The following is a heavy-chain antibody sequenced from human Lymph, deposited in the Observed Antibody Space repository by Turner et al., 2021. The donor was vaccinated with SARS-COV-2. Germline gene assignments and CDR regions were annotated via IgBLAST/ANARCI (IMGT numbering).Heavy chain of an antibody. CDR3: ARGASVTPDRYYYYYYGMDV. J-gene: IGHJ6*02. Sequence: QVQLVQSGAEVKKPGASVKVSCTASGYTFTGHYMHWVRQAPGQGVEWMGWINPNSGDTNYAQKFQGRVTMTRDTSISTVYMELSRLRSDDTAVYYCARGASVTPDRYYYYYYGMDVWGQGTTVTVSS. CDR2: INPNSGDT. D-gene: IGHD4-17*01. CDR1: GYTFTGHY. V-gene: IGHV1-2*02.